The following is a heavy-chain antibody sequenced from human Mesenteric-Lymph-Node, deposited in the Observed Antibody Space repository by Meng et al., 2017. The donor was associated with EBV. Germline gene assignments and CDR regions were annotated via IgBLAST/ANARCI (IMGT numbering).Heavy chain of an antibody. CDR2: VYHSGST. J-gene: IGHJ5*02. CDR1: ASFIGVPNG. CDR3: ARDDNYGEGIS. Sequence: QVQQQCTGPGVVKPSGPLLLTCAVSASFIGVPNGWSWVRQPPGKGLEWIGEVYHSGSTNYNPSLKSRVSMSVDTSKNHFSLKLTSVTAADTAMYYCARDDNYGEGISWGQGTLVTVSS. D-gene: IGHD4-17*01. V-gene: IGHV4-4*02.